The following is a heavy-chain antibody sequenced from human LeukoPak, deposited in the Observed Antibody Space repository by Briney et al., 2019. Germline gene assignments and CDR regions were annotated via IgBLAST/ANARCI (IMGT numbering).Heavy chain of an antibody. CDR2: INPNSGGT. Sequence: EASVKVSCKASGYTFISYYMYWVRQAPGQGLEWMGWINPNSGGTNYAQKFQGRVTMTRDTSISTAYMELSRLRSDDTAVYYCARVEQWLDYGMDVWGQGTTVTVSS. CDR3: ARVEQWLDYGMDV. J-gene: IGHJ6*02. CDR1: GYTFISYY. V-gene: IGHV1-2*02. D-gene: IGHD6-19*01.